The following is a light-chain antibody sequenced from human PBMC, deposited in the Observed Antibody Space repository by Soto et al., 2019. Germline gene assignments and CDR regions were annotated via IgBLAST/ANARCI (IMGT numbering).Light chain of an antibody. Sequence: DIQLTQSPSFLSASVGDRVTITCRASQGISNYLAWYQQKPGKATNLLIHTASTLQSGVPSRFSGSGSGTEFTLTISSLQPEDFATHYCQQRNSYPITFSQGTRLEIK. CDR2: TAS. CDR1: QGISNY. J-gene: IGKJ5*01. V-gene: IGKV1-9*01. CDR3: QQRNSYPIT.